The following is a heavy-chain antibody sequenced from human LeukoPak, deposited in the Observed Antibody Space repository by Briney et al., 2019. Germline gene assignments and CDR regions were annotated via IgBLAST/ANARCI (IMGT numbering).Heavy chain of an antibody. CDR3: TTAIGWGSLDY. D-gene: IGHD6-19*01. V-gene: IGHV3-74*01. J-gene: IGHJ4*02. Sequence: GGSLRLSCAASGFTISSYWMHWVRQAPGKGLVWVSRINSDGSSTSYADSVKGRFTISRDNAKNTLYLQMNSLRAEDTAVYYCTTAIGWGSLDYWAQGTLVTVSS. CDR1: GFTISSYW. CDR2: INSDGSST.